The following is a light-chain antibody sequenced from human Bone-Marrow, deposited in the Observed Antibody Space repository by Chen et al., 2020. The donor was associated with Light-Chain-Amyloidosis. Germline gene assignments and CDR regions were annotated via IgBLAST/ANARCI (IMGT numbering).Light chain of an antibody. Sequence: SYVLTQPSSVSVAPGQTATIACGGNNIGSTGVHWYQQTPGQAPLLVVYDDSDRPAGIPERLSGSNSGNTAHLTISRVEDGDEADYYCQVWDRSSDRPVFGGGTKLTVL. CDR1: NIGSTG. J-gene: IGLJ3*02. V-gene: IGLV3-21*02. CDR3: QVWDRSSDRPV. CDR2: DDS.